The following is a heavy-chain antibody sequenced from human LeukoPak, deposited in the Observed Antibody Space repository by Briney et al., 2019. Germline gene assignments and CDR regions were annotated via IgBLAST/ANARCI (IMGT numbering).Heavy chain of an antibody. J-gene: IGHJ3*02. Sequence: KPGGSLRLSCAASGFTFSSYSMNWVRQAPGKGLEWVSYISSSGSTIYYADSVKGRFTISRDSAKNSLYLQMNSLRAEDTAVYYCARASRADAFDIWGQGTMVTVSS. CDR3: ARASRADAFDI. CDR2: ISSSGSTI. V-gene: IGHV3-48*04. CDR1: GFTFSSYS.